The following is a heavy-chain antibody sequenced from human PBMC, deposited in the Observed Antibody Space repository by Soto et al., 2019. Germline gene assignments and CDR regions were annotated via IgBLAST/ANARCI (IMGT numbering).Heavy chain of an antibody. J-gene: IGHJ4*02. CDR2: INSTDGST. Sequence: QVQLVQSGAEVKKPGAPVKLSCKASGYSFTTYYIHWVRLAPGQGLEWIGIINSTDGSTHYAPKFRDRVTMTRDTSTSTVHLELGSLTSEDTAVFYCSRDVEPPPASYYFDHWRQGTLVTVSS. CDR1: GYSFTTYY. CDR3: SRDVEPPPASYYFDH. D-gene: IGHD1-26*01. V-gene: IGHV1-46*01.